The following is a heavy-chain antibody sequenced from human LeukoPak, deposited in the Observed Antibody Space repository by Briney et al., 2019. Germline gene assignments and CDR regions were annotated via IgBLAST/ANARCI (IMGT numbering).Heavy chain of an antibody. CDR3: AKTPGHSSSWQFDY. J-gene: IGHJ4*02. D-gene: IGHD6-13*01. CDR2: ISSGGGNT. CDR1: GFTFSNYA. V-gene: IGHV3-23*01. Sequence: GGSLRLSCAASGFTFSNYAMSWVRQAPGKGLEWVSAISSGGGNTYYADSVKGQFTISRDNSKNTLYLQMNSLRDEDTAVYYCAKTPGHSSSWQFDYWGQGTLVTVSS.